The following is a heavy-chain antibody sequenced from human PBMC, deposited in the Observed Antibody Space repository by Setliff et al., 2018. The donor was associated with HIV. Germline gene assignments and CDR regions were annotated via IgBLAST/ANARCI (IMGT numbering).Heavy chain of an antibody. CDR1: GFTFTNYW. J-gene: IGHJ4*02. V-gene: IGHV3-7*03. Sequence: GGSLRLSCAASGFTFTNYWMSWVRQSPGKGLEWVANIHKDGSEKYYVDSVKGRFTISRDSAGNSLDLELNYLNDEDTAVYYCARCAAGPYCRNSFDFWGRGTLVTVSS. CDR3: ARCAAGPYCRNSFDF. D-gene: IGHD1-26*01. CDR2: IHKDGSEK.